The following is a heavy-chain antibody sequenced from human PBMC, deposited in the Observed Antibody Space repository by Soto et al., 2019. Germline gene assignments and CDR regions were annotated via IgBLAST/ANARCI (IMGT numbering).Heavy chain of an antibody. J-gene: IGHJ5*02. V-gene: IGHV4-31*03. D-gene: IGHD6-6*01. CDR3: ARGSFSSSSSWFDP. Sequence: SETLSLTCTVSGGSISSGGYYWSWIRQYPGKGLEWIGYIYYSGRTYYNPSLHSRVSIAVDTTENQFSLKLTSVTAADTSVYYCARGSFSSSSSWFDPWGRGTLVTV. CDR2: IYYSGRT. CDR1: GGSISSGGYY.